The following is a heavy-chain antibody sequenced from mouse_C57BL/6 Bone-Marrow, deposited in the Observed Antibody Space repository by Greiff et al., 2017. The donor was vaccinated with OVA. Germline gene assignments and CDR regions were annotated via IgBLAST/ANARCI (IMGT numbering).Heavy chain of an antibody. V-gene: IGHV1-64*01. Sequence: VQLQQSGAELVKPGASVKLSCKASGYTFTSYWMHWVKQRPGQGLEWIGMIHPNSGSTNYNEKFKSKATLTVDKSSSTAYMQLSSLTSEDSAVYYCARVQLRLRFSYYFDYWGQGTTLTVSS. CDR1: GYTFTSYW. CDR3: ARVQLRLRFSYYFDY. D-gene: IGHD3-2*02. CDR2: IHPNSGST. J-gene: IGHJ2*01.